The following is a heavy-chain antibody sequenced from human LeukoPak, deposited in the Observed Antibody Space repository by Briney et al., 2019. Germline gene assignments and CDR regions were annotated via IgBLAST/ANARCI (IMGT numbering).Heavy chain of an antibody. D-gene: IGHD1-14*01. CDR1: GDSISYHY. V-gene: IGHV4-59*11. CDR2: IYYSGST. CDR3: AKEGPEGRYYFDY. Sequence: SETLSLTCTVSGDSISYHYWSWIRQPAGKGLEWIGYIYYSGSTNYNPSLKSRVTISVDTAKNQFSLKLTSVTAADTAVYYCAKEGPEGRYYFDYWGQGTLVTVSS. J-gene: IGHJ4*02.